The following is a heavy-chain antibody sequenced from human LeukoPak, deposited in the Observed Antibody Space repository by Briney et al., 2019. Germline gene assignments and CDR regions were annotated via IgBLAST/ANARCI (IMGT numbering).Heavy chain of an antibody. CDR1: GFTVSSNY. D-gene: IGHD2-21*02. CDR2: IYSGGST. CDR3: ARETPLTASAS. V-gene: IGHV3-66*01. Sequence: PGGSLRLSCAASGFTVSSNYMSWVRQAPGKGLEWVSVIYSGGSTYYADSVKGRFTISRDSSKNTLYLQMNSLRADDTAVYYCARETPLTASASWGQGTLVTVSS. J-gene: IGHJ5*02.